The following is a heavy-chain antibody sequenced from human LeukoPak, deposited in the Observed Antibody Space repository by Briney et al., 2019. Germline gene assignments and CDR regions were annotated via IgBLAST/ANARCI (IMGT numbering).Heavy chain of an antibody. CDR2: TSDRGDYT. CDR3: AKKAQYNGNYPLDY. J-gene: IGHJ4*02. D-gene: IGHD1-26*01. V-gene: IGHV3-23*01. Sequence: GGSLRLSCAASVFTFTSDSMSWVRQALWKGLEWVSGTSDRGDYTYYADSVKGRFTISRDNSKNTLYLQMNSLRAEDTALYFCAKKAQYNGNYPLDYWGQGTLVTVSS. CDR1: VFTFTSDS.